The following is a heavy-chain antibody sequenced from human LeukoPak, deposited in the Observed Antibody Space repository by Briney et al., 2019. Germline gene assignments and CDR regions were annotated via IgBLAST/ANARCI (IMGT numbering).Heavy chain of an antibody. CDR3: ARSPARWLGRIYYYYYMDV. Sequence: GGSLRLSCAASGFTFSSYSMNWVRQAPGKGLEWVSSISSSSSYIYYADSVKGRFTISRDNAKNSLYLQMNSLRAEDTAVYYCARSPARWLGRIYYYYYMDVWGKGTTVTISS. CDR1: GFTFSSYS. J-gene: IGHJ6*03. D-gene: IGHD6-19*01. V-gene: IGHV3-21*01. CDR2: ISSSSSYI.